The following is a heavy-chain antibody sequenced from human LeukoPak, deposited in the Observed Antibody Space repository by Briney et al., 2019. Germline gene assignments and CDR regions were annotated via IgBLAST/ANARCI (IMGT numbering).Heavy chain of an antibody. CDR2: ISAYNGNT. D-gene: IGHD3-22*01. V-gene: IGHV1-18*01. Sequence: GASVKVSCKASGYTFTSYGISWVRQAPGQGLEWMGWISAYNGNTNYAQKLQGRVTMTTDTSTSTAYMELRRLRSDDTAVYYCARDDYYDSSGYTITSYYYYYMDVWGKGTTVTVSS. J-gene: IGHJ6*03. CDR1: GYTFTSYG. CDR3: ARDDYYDSSGYTITSYYYYYMDV.